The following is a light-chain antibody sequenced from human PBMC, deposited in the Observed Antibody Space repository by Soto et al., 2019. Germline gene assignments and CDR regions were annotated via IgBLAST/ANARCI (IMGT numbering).Light chain of an antibody. J-gene: IGKJ1*01. V-gene: IGKV3-20*01. CDR1: QSVSSKY. Sequence: DIVLTQSPGTLSLSPGERATLSCRASQSVSSKYLAWYQQKPGQAPRLLIYGASTRATGIPDRFSGSGSGTDFTLTISRLEPEDSAVYYCQQYGSSPTWTFGQGTKVEIK. CDR3: QQYGSSPTWT. CDR2: GAS.